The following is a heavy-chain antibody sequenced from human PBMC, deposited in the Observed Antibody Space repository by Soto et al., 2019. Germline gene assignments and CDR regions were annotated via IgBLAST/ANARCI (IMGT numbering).Heavy chain of an antibody. D-gene: IGHD3-16*01. CDR1: GGSISSYY. CDR2: MSDTGNT. J-gene: IGHJ6*02. CDR3: VRWGARYGVLDYYGMDV. V-gene: IGHV4-59*01. Sequence: QVQLQESGPGLVKPSETLSLTCTVSGGSISSYYWSWIRQPPGKGLEWIAHMSDTGNTNYNPSLKSRVAIAVDTSQNQFSLKLTSVTAAYTAVYYCVRWGARYGVLDYYGMDVWGQGTTVTVSS.